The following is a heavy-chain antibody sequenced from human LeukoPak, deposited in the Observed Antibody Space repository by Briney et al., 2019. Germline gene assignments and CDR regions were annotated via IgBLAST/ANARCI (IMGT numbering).Heavy chain of an antibody. J-gene: IGHJ4*02. CDR1: GFTFSDYY. V-gene: IGHV3-11*06. CDR3: ARWYCSGGSCYPRFDY. D-gene: IGHD2-15*01. CDR2: ISSSSSYT. Sequence: PGGSLRLSCAASGFTFSDYYMSWVRQAPGKGLEWVSYISSSSSYTNYADSVKGRFTISRDNSKNSLYLQMNSLRAEDTAVYYCARWYCSGGSCYPRFDYWGQGTLVTVSS.